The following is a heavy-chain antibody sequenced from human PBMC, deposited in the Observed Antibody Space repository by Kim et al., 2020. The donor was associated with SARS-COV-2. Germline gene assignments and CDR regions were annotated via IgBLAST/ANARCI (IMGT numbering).Heavy chain of an antibody. V-gene: IGHV3-30-3*01. CDR2: ISYDGSNK. CDR1: GFTFSSYA. D-gene: IGHD3-22*01. Sequence: GGSLRLSCAASGFTFSSYAMHWVRQAPGKGLEWVAVISYDGSNKYYADSVKGRFTISGDNSKNTLYLQMNSLRAEDTAVYYCARVNSGYYFPIENWGQGT. CDR3: ARVNSGYYFPIEN. J-gene: IGHJ4*02.